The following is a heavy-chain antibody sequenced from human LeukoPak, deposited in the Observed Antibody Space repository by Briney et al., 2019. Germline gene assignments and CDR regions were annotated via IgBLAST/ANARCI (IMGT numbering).Heavy chain of an antibody. D-gene: IGHD3-3*01. CDR2: ISSSGSTI. J-gene: IGHJ6*03. CDR1: GFTFSDYY. Sequence: GGSLRLSCAASGFTFSDYYMSWIRQAPGKGLEWVSYISSSGSTIYYANSVKGRFTISRDNAKDSLYLQMNSLRAEDTAVYYCARERTDYDFWSGFQNYYYYMDVWGKGTTVTVSS. V-gene: IGHV3-11*04. CDR3: ARERTDYDFWSGFQNYYYYMDV.